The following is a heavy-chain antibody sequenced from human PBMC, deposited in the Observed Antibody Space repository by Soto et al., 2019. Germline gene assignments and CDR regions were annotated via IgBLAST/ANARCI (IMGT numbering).Heavy chain of an antibody. CDR3: AKGGAIVAAGTRVYLYNAMDV. CDR1: GYTFTGYY. D-gene: IGHD1-26*01. V-gene: IGHV1-2*02. Sequence: QVQLVQSGTEVKRPGDSVKVSCKASGYTFTGYYVHWVRQAPGQGLEWMGWSNPNSGDTSLAQRFQGRVTMNRDTAIGTAYMELRGLTSDDTAEYYCAKGGAIVAAGTRVYLYNAMDVWGQGTTVTVSS. CDR2: SNPNSGDT. J-gene: IGHJ6*02.